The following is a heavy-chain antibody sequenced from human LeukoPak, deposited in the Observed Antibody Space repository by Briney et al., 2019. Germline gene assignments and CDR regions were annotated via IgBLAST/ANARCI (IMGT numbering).Heavy chain of an antibody. J-gene: IGHJ4*02. CDR2: IYTSGST. CDR1: GGSISSYY. D-gene: IGHD1-26*01. Sequence: NPSETLSFTCTVSGGSISSYYWSWIRQPAGKGLEWIGRIYTSGSTNYNPSLKSRVTMSVDTSKNQFSLKLSSVTAADTAVYYCARESYLGSGSYPYFDYWGQGTLVTVSS. V-gene: IGHV4-4*07. CDR3: ARESYLGSGSYPYFDY.